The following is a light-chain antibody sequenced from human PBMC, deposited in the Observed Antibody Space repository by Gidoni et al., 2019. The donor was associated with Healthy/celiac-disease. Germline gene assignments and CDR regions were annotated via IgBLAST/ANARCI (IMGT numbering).Light chain of an antibody. CDR2: AAS. CDR1: QSISSY. V-gene: IGKV1-39*01. CDR3: QQSYSTPFT. Sequence: DIQMTQSPSSLSASVGDRVTITCRALQSISSYLNWYQKKPGKAPQLRIYAASRWQSGVPSSFSGSGSGTDFNLTISSLQPEDFATYYGQQSYSTPFTVGPGTKVDIK. J-gene: IGKJ3*01.